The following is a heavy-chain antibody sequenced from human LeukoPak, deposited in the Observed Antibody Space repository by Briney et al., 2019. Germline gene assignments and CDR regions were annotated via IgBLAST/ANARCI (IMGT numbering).Heavy chain of an antibody. CDR3: AREERSYYDFWSGYLGYYYYMDV. Sequence: PWASVKLSCKASGGTFSSYAISWVRQAPGQGLEWMGGIIPIFGTANYAQKLQGRVTMTTDTSTSTAYMELRSLRSDDTAVYYCAREERSYYDFWSGYLGYYYYMDVWGKGTTVTVSS. J-gene: IGHJ6*03. V-gene: IGHV1-69*05. CDR2: IIPIFGTA. D-gene: IGHD3-3*01. CDR1: GGTFSSYA.